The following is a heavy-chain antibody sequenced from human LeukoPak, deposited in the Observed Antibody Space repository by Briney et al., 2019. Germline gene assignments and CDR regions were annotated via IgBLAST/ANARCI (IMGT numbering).Heavy chain of an antibody. V-gene: IGHV1-2*02. Sequence: ASVKVSCKASGYTFTAYNMHXXXXXPGQXXXXVGWMSPDSGGTNYAQKFQGRVTMTRDTXITTAYMELTRLTSDDTAVYYCIRDLYMAAASPDYWGQGTLVTVSS. D-gene: IGHD6-13*01. J-gene: IGHJ4*02. CDR2: MSPDSGGT. CDR3: IRDLYMAAASPDY. CDR1: GYTFTAYN.